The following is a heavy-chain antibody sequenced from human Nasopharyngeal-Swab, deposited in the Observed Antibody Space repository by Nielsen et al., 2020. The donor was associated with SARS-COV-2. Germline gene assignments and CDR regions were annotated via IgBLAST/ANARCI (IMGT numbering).Heavy chain of an antibody. Sequence: SSVKVSCKASGGTFSSYAISWVRQAPGQGLEWMGGIIPIFGTANYAQKLQGRVTMTTDTSTSTAYMELRSLRSDDTAVYYCARAGAVALWYFDYWGQGTLVTVSS. CDR3: ARAGAVALWYFDY. CDR1: GGTFSSYA. V-gene: IGHV1-69*05. D-gene: IGHD6-19*01. CDR2: IIPIFGTA. J-gene: IGHJ4*02.